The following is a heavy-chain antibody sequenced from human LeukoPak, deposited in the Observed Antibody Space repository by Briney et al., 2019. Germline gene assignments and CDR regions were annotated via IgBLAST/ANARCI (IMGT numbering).Heavy chain of an antibody. V-gene: IGHV3-21*01. CDR1: GFTFSSYE. CDR3: VLYDSSGYYNAY. J-gene: IGHJ4*02. CDR2: ISTSGSNR. Sequence: GGSLRLSCAASGFTFSSYEMNWVRQAPGKGLEWVSSISTSGSNRYYADSVKGRFTISRDNAKNSLYPQMNSLRAEGTAVYYCVLYDSSGYYNAYWGQGTLVTVSS. D-gene: IGHD3-22*01.